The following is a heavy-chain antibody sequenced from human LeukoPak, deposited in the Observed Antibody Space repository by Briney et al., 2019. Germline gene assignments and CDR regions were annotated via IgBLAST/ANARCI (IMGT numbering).Heavy chain of an antibody. J-gene: IGHJ4*02. D-gene: IGHD3-22*01. Sequence: ASVKVSCKASGYTFTSYGISWVRQAPGQGLEWMGWISAYNGNTNYAQKLQGRVTVTTDTSTSTAYMELRSLRSDDTAVYYCARGRAMYYYDSSGYSDYWGQGTLVTVSS. CDR2: ISAYNGNT. CDR3: ARGRAMYYYDSSGYSDY. CDR1: GYTFTSYG. V-gene: IGHV1-18*01.